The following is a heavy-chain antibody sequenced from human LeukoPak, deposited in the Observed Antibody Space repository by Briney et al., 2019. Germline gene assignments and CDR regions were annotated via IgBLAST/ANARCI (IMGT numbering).Heavy chain of an antibody. J-gene: IGHJ3*02. Sequence: TSETLSLTCTVSGGSISSYYWSWIRQPPGKGLEWIGYIYYSGSTNYNPSLKSRVTISVDTSKNQFSLKLSSVTAADTAVYYCARGGSYYDILTPAFDIWGQGTMVTVSS. CDR3: ARGGSYYDILTPAFDI. CDR2: IYYSGST. D-gene: IGHD3-9*01. V-gene: IGHV4-59*01. CDR1: GGSISSYY.